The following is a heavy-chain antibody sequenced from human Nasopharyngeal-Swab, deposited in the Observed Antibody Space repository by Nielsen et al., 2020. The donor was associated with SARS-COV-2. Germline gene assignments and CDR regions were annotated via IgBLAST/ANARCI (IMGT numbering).Heavy chain of an antibody. V-gene: IGHV3-21*01. D-gene: IGHD3-3*01. Sequence: GESLKISCAASGFTFRFYTMHWVRQAPGKGLEWVSSVSTGGDYIHYADLVQGRFAISRDNAKDSLYLQMYSLRAEDTAIYYCARDRSGFGFDFWGQGALVTVSP. CDR2: VSTGGDYI. CDR1: GFTFRFYT. J-gene: IGHJ4*02. CDR3: ARDRSGFGFDF.